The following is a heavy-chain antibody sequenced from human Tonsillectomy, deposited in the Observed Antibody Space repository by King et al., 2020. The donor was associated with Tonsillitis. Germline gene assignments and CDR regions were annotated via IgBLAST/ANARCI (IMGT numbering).Heavy chain of an antibody. J-gene: IGHJ4*02. Sequence: VQLVESGGGVVHPGRSLRLSCAASGFTFSAYGMHWVRQAPGKGLEWVAVISYDGTNKFYGDSVKGRFTISRDNSDNTLYLQMNSLRAEDSAVYYCAREPYSGYDLYFDYWGQGTLVTVSS. D-gene: IGHD5-12*01. V-gene: IGHV3-33*05. CDR2: ISYDGTNK. CDR1: GFTFSAYG. CDR3: AREPYSGYDLYFDY.